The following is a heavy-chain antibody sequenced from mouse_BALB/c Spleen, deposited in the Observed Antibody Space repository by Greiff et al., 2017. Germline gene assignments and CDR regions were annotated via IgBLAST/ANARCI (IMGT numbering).Heavy chain of an antibody. CDR2: ISSGGSYT. J-gene: IGHJ1*01. Sequence: EVQLVESGGDLVKPGGSLKLSCAASGFTFSSYGMSWVRQTPDKRLEWVATISSGGSYTYYPDSVKGRFTISRDNAKNTLYLQMSSLKSEDTAMYYCARHGGDGGYWYFDVWGAGTTVTVSS. V-gene: IGHV5-6*01. CDR3: ARHGGDGGYWYFDV. CDR1: GFTFSSYG. D-gene: IGHD3-3*01.